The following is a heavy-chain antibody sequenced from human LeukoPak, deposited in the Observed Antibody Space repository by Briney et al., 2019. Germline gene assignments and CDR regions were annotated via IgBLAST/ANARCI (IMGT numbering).Heavy chain of an antibody. CDR1: GFTFSSYA. CDR2: ISGSGGST. Sequence: PGGSLRLSCAASGFTFSSYAMSWVRQAPGKGLEWVSAISGSGGSTYYADSVKGRFTISRDNSKNTLYLQMNSLRAEDTAVYYCATLHYYDSSGYYYDWFDPWGQGTLVTVSS. CDR3: ATLHYYDSSGYYYDWFDP. J-gene: IGHJ5*02. D-gene: IGHD3-22*01. V-gene: IGHV3-23*01.